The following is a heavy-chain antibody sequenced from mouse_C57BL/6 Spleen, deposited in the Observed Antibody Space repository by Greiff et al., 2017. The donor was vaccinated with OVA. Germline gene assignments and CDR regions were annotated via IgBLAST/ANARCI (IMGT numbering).Heavy chain of an antibody. CDR2: ILPGSGST. J-gene: IGHJ1*03. CDR1: GYTFTGYW. CDR3: ARRRGSCDGYYYGDFDV. V-gene: IGHV1-9*01. Sequence: QVQLQQSGAELLKPGASVKLSCKATGYTFTGYWIEWVKQRPGHGLEWIGEILPGSGSTNYNEKFKGKATFTADTSSNTAYMQLSSLTTEDTAIYYCARRRGSCDGYYYGDFDVWGTGTTVTVSS. D-gene: IGHD2-3*01.